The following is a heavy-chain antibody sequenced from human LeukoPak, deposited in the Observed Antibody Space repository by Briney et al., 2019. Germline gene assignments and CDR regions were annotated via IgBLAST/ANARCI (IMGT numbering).Heavy chain of an antibody. V-gene: IGHV1-69*13. CDR3: ARGNLDIVATINHYYYYYMDV. D-gene: IGHD5-12*01. Sequence: SVKVSCKASGDTSPTYAISWVRQAPGQGLEWMGGIIPIFGTANYAQKFQGRVTITADESTSTAYMELSSLRSEDTAVYYCARGNLDIVATINHYYYYYMDVWGKGTTVTVSS. J-gene: IGHJ6*03. CDR2: IIPIFGTA. CDR1: GDTSPTYA.